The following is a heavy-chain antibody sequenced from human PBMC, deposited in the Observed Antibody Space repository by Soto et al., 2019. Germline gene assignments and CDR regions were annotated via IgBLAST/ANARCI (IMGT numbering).Heavy chain of an antibody. CDR3: ARRKERSGHHYFDY. D-gene: IGHD6-25*01. Sequence: GTPVKFSFKAAGSTFTTYDVSWVRPASGQGLEWMGWMNPSNGNTGYAQKFQGRVTMTRNTSISTVYMELSGLRPDDTAVYYCARRKERSGHHYFDYWGKGTRVTVLL. J-gene: IGHJ4*02. CDR1: GSTFTTYD. V-gene: IGHV1-8*02. CDR2: MNPSNGNT.